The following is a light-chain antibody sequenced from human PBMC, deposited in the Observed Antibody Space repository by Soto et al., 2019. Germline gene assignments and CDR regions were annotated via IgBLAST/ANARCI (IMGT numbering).Light chain of an antibody. CDR3: QKYNSAPWT. Sequence: DIQMTQSPSSLSASVGARVTITCRASQAISNYLAWYQQQPGKVPKLLIYVASTLQSGVPSRFSGSGSGTDFTLTISSLQPEDVATYYCQKYNSAPWTFGQGTKVEMK. J-gene: IGKJ1*01. V-gene: IGKV1-27*01. CDR1: QAISNY. CDR2: VAS.